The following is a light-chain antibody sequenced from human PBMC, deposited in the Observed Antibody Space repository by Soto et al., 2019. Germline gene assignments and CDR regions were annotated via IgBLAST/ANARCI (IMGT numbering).Light chain of an antibody. V-gene: IGLV1-40*01. CDR1: SSNIGAGYD. CDR3: QSYDSSLSVYV. CDR2: GNS. J-gene: IGLJ1*01. Sequence: QPVLTQPPSVSGAPGQRVTISCTGSSSNIGAGYDVHWYQQLPGTAPKLLIYGNSNRPSGVPDRFSGSKSGTSASLAITGLQAEDGADYYCQSYDSSLSVYVFGTGTKVTGL.